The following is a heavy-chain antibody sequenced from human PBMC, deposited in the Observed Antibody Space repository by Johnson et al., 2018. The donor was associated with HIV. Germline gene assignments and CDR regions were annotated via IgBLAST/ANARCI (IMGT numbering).Heavy chain of an antibody. Sequence: QVQLVESGGGVVQPGRSLRLSCAASGFTFSNFAIHWVRQAPGKGLEWVAVVSYDGSNKFYADSVKGRFTISRDNAKNSLYLQMNSLRGEDTAVYYCARRRVAGDDAFDIWGQGTTVTVSS. CDR1: GFTFSNFA. D-gene: IGHD6-19*01. CDR3: ARRRVAGDDAFDI. V-gene: IGHV3-30-3*01. J-gene: IGHJ3*02. CDR2: VSYDGSNK.